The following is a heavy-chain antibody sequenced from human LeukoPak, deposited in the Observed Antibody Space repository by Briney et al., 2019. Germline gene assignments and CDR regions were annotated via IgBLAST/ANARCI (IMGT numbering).Heavy chain of an antibody. V-gene: IGHV3-7*01. J-gene: IGHJ3*02. CDR3: ARKDSSGYMAFDI. CDR1: GCTVGSYW. CDR2: IKQDGSDK. D-gene: IGHD3-22*01. Sequence: GGSLRLSCAASGCTVGSYWMSWVRQAPGKGLEWLANIKQDGSDKYYLDSVNGRFTISRDNAKNSLYLQMTRLRAEDTAVYYCARKDSSGYMAFDIWGQGTMVTVSS.